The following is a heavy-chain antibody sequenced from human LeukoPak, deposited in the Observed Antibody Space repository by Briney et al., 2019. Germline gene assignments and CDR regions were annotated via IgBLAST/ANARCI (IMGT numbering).Heavy chain of an antibody. Sequence: PGGSLRLSCAASGVIVSRNFMSWVRQAPGKGLQWVAIMYAGGTTDYSESVRGRFHISRDTSNNPLSLQMNSLRAEDTAVYYCARGSGSGWPLDRWGKGTLVTVSS. V-gene: IGHV3-53*01. D-gene: IGHD6-19*01. J-gene: IGHJ5*02. CDR1: GVIVSRNF. CDR3: ARGSGSGWPLDR. CDR2: MYAGGTT.